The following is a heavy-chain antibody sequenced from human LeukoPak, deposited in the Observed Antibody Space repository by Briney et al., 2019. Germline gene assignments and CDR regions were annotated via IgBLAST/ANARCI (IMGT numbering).Heavy chain of an antibody. CDR3: AKYTSGTSYRGLDQ. V-gene: IGHV3-23*01. CDR2: IIGSAVNT. CDR1: GLTLSSYG. Sequence: GGSLRLSCGASGLTLSSYGMSWVRQAPGKGLEWVSPIIGSAVNTYYADSVRGRFIISSDDSKNTVYLQVNSLRDEDTAVYSCAKYTSGTSYRGLDQWGQGTLVTVSS. D-gene: IGHD3-10*01. J-gene: IGHJ4*02.